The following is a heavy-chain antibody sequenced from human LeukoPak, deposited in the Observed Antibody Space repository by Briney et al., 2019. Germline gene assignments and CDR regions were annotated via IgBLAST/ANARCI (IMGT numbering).Heavy chain of an antibody. CDR1: GGSISSSDSY. J-gene: IGHJ5*02. D-gene: IGHD2-2*02. CDR2: MYYSGST. CDR3: ARHPPRDCSSSSCYKRWFDP. Sequence: PSETLSLTCTVSGGSISSSDSYWGWIRQPPGKGLEWIGSMYYSGSTYYNPSLKSRVTMSVDTSKNQFSLKLNSVTAADTAVHYCARHPPRDCSSSSCYKRWFDPWGQGTLVTVSS. V-gene: IGHV4-39*01.